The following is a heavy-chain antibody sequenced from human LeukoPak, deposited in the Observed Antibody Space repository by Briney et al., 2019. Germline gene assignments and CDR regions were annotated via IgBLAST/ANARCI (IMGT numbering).Heavy chain of an antibody. D-gene: IGHD3-10*01. V-gene: IGHV1-69*06. CDR2: IIPIFGTA. CDR1: GGTFSSYA. J-gene: IGHJ4*02. Sequence: GSSVKVSCKASGGTFSSYAISWVRQAPGQGLEWMGGIIPIFGTANYAQKFQGRVTITADKSTSTAHMELSSLRSEDTAVYYCASNFQSYHFDYWGQGTLVTVSS. CDR3: ASNFQSYHFDY.